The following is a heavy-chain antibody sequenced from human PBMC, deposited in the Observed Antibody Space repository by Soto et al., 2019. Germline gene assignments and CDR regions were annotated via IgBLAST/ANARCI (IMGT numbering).Heavy chain of an antibody. J-gene: IGHJ4*02. Sequence: PGGSLRLSCVASGFTFSRYRMDWVRQAPGKGLEWVANIKEDGSATHYVDSVKGRFTISRDNAKNSLYLQMNSLRAEDTALYYCAKDLIAARTFWGQGTQVTVSS. CDR2: IKEDGSAT. CDR3: AKDLIAARTF. D-gene: IGHD6-6*01. V-gene: IGHV3-7*03. CDR1: GFTFSRYR.